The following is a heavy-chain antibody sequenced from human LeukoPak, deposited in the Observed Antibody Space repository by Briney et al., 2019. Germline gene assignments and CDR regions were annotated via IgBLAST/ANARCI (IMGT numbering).Heavy chain of an antibody. CDR2: IIPIFGTA. D-gene: IGHD4-17*01. CDR1: GGTFSSYA. CDR3: ARTRTTTGWFDP. Sequence: SVKVSCKASGGTFSSYAISWVRQAPGQGLEWMGGIIPIFGTANYAQKFQGRVAITTDESTSTAYMELSSLRSEDTAVYYCARTRTTTGWFDPWGQGTLVTVSS. J-gene: IGHJ5*02. V-gene: IGHV1-69*05.